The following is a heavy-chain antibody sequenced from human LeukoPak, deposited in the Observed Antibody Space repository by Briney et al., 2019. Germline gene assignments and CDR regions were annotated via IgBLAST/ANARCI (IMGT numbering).Heavy chain of an antibody. J-gene: IGHJ4*02. V-gene: IGHV3-23*01. Sequence: GGSLRLFCAASGCIFTSYSMNWVRQAPGKGLEWVSGIVANGANTYYANSVKGRFTISRDNSQNTLYLQMHSLRADDTAVYYCAKGSGSFGRYSFDYWGQGTLLTVSS. D-gene: IGHD1-26*01. CDR1: GCIFTSYS. CDR3: AKGSGSFGRYSFDY. CDR2: IVANGANT.